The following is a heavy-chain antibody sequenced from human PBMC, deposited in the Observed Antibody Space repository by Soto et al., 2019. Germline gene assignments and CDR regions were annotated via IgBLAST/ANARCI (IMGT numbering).Heavy chain of an antibody. Sequence: EVQLLESGGDLVQPGGSLRLSCSASGFTFRLYAMTWVRQAPGKGLEWVSRISASGLDTYYADSVKGRFTISRDNSKNTLSLQMNALRVDDTAVYYCAVDRWDVNGDRWGQGALVTVSS. CDR2: ISASGLDT. CDR1: GFTFRLYA. J-gene: IGHJ5*02. D-gene: IGHD1-26*01. CDR3: AVDRWDVNGDR. V-gene: IGHV3-23*01.